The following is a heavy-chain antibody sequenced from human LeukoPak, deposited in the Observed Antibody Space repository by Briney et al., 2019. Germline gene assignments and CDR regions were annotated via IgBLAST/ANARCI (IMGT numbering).Heavy chain of an antibody. Sequence: PGGSLRLSCAASGFTFSSYGMHWVRQAPGKGLEWVAVISYDGSNKYYADSVKGRFTISRDNSKNTLYLQMNSLRAEDTAVYYCADEIDPYSNYPNFDYWGQGTLVTVSS. V-gene: IGHV3-30*18. CDR3: ADEIDPYSNYPNFDY. J-gene: IGHJ4*02. CDR1: GFTFSSYG. D-gene: IGHD4-11*01. CDR2: ISYDGSNK.